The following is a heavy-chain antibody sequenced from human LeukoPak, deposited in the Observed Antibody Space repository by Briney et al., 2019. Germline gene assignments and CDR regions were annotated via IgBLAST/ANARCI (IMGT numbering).Heavy chain of an antibody. CDR2: IYPGDSDT. V-gene: IGHV5-51*01. CDR1: GYSFTSYW. D-gene: IGHD6-13*01. CDR3: ASQVHLIAAAGRGNFDY. Sequence: PGESLKISCKGSGYSFTSYWIGWVRQMPGKGLEWMGIIYPGDSDTRYSPSFQGQVTISADKSISTAYLQWSSLKASDTAMYYCASQVHLIAAAGRGNFDYWGQGTLVTVSS. J-gene: IGHJ4*02.